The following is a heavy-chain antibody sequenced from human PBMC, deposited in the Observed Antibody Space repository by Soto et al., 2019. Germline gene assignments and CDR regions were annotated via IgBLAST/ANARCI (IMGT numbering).Heavy chain of an antibody. CDR2: ISGSGGST. D-gene: IGHD2-2*01. J-gene: IGHJ3*02. V-gene: IGHV3-23*01. Sequence: PGGSLRLSCAASGFTFSSYAMNWVRQAPGKGLEWVSAISGSGGSTYYADSVKGRFTISRDNSKNTLYLQMNSLRAEDTAVYYCAKSDCSSTSCYEIDAFDIWGQGTVVTVSS. CDR3: AKSDCSSTSCYEIDAFDI. CDR1: GFTFSSYA.